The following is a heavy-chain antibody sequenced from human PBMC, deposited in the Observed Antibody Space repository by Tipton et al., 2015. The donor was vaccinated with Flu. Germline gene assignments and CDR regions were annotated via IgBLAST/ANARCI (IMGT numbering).Heavy chain of an antibody. CDR3: ARLSRDYFDY. CDR1: GFTFSSYA. CDR2: IKQDGSEK. Sequence: GSLRLSCAASGFTFSSYAMSWVRQAPGKGLEWVANIKQDGSEKYYVDSVKGRFTISRDNAKNSLYLQMNSLRAEDTAVYYCARLSRDYFDYWGQGTLVTVSS. J-gene: IGHJ4*02. V-gene: IGHV3-7*01.